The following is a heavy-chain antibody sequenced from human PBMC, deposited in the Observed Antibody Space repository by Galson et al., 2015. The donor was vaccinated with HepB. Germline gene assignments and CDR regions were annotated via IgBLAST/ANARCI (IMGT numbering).Heavy chain of an antibody. CDR2: IRGSDT. J-gene: IGHJ4*02. Sequence: SLRLSCAASGFIFGDYIMHWVRQAPGRGLEWVSSIRGSDTYYPDSVKGRFTISRDNAKSSLYLQMSSLRVDDTAVNYCARVLVSSGWYEDHWGQGTLVTVSP. D-gene: IGHD6-13*01. V-gene: IGHV3-69-1*01. CDR1: GFIFGDYI. CDR3: ARVLVSSGWYEDH.